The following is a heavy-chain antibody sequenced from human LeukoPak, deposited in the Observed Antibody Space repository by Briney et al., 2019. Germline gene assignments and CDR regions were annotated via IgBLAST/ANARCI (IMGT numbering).Heavy chain of an antibody. CDR1: GGSISSYY. J-gene: IGHJ6*03. Sequence: PSETLSLTCTVSGGSISSYYWSWIRQPAGKGLEWIGRIYTSGSTNYNPSLKSRDTMSVDTSKNKFSLKLSSVTAADTAVYYCARAGADLDYDILTGYYYYYMDVWGKGTTVTVSS. CDR2: IYTSGST. CDR3: ARAGADLDYDILTGYYYYYMDV. D-gene: IGHD3-9*01. V-gene: IGHV4-4*07.